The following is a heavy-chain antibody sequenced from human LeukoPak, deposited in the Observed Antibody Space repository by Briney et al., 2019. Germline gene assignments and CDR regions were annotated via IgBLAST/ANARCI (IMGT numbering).Heavy chain of an antibody. Sequence: PGRSLRLSCAASGFTFSSYAMHWVRQAPGKGLEWVAVMSYDGSNKYYADSVKGRFTISRDNSKNTLYLQMNSLRAEDTAVYYCARDTYYYDSSGYYSPQGYYYYGKDVWGQGTTVTVSS. CDR3: ARDTYYYDSSGYYSPQGYYYYGKDV. CDR1: GFTFSSYA. D-gene: IGHD3-22*01. CDR2: MSYDGSNK. J-gene: IGHJ6*02. V-gene: IGHV3-30-3*01.